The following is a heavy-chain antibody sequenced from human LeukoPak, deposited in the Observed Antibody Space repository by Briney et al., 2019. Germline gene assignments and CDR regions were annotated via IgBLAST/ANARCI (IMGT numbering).Heavy chain of an antibody. CDR1: GGSFSGYY. J-gene: IGHJ4*02. V-gene: IGHV4-34*01. CDR3: ARRGAGSGYADY. CDR2: INHSGST. Sequence: PSETLSLTCAVYGGSFSGYYWSWIRQPPGKGLEWIGEINHSGSTNYNPSLKSRVTISVDTSKNQFSLKPSSVTAADTAVYYCARRGAGSGYADYWGQGTLVTVSS. D-gene: IGHD5-12*01.